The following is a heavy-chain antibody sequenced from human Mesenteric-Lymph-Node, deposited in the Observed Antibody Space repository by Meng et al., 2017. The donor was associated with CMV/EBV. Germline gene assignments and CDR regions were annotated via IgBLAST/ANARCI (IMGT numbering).Heavy chain of an antibody. J-gene: IGHJ6*02. V-gene: IGHV3-13*01. CDR3: ASLYDFWSGYYRADV. Sequence: GESLKISCAASGFTVSSNYMSWVRQAPGKGLEWVSAIGTAGDTYYPGSVKGRFTISRENAKNSLYLQMNSLRAGDTAVYYCASLYDFWSGYYRADVWGQGTTVTVSS. CDR1: GFTVSSNY. D-gene: IGHD3-3*01. CDR2: IGTAGDT.